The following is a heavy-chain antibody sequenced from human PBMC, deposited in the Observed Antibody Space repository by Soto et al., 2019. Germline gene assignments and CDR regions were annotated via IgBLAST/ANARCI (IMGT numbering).Heavy chain of an antibody. V-gene: IGHV1-69*13. D-gene: IGHD6-6*01. CDR3: ARPHIAARRNYYYGMDV. Sequence: ASVKVSCKASGGTFSSYAISWVRQAPGQGLEWMGGIIPIFGTANYAQKFQGRVTITADESTSTAYMELSSLRSEDTAVYYCARPHIAARRNYYYGMDVWGQGTTVTVSS. CDR1: GGTFSSYA. J-gene: IGHJ6*02. CDR2: IIPIFGTA.